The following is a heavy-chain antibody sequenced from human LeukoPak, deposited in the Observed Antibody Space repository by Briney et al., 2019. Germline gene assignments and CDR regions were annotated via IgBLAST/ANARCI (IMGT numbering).Heavy chain of an antibody. CDR3: AKAPLFGDYMDV. CDR1: GFTFDDYA. Sequence: ESGGGLVQPGRSLRLSCAASGFTFDDYAMHWVRQAPGKGLEWVSGISWNSGSIGYADSVKGRFTISRDNAKNSLYLQMNSLRAEDMALYYCAKAPLFGDYMDVWGKGTTATVSS. J-gene: IGHJ6*03. D-gene: IGHD3-10*02. CDR2: ISWNSGSI. V-gene: IGHV3-9*03.